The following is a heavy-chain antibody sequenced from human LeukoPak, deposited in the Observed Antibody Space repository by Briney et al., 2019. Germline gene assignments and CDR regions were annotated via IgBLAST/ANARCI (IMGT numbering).Heavy chain of an antibody. V-gene: IGHV1-18*01. CDR1: GYTFTSYG. CDR3: ARDGDMASHECWYFDL. Sequence: ASVKVSCKASGYTFTSYGYSWVRQAPGQGLEWMGWISAYNGNTIYAQKLQDRVTMTTDASTSTAYMELRSLRSDDTAVYYCARDGDMASHECWYFDLWGRGTLVTVSS. J-gene: IGHJ2*01. D-gene: IGHD5-24*01. CDR2: ISAYNGNT.